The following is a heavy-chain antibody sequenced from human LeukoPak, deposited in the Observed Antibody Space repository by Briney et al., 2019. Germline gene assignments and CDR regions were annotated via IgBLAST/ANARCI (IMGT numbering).Heavy chain of an antibody. CDR2: IYYSGST. V-gene: IGHV4-39*07. Sequence: SETLSLTCSVSGGSINNTNYYWGWLRQPPGNGLEWIGSIYYSGSTYYNPSLKSRVTISVDTSKNQFSLKLSSVTAADTAVYYCASGSKLEHYYYYMDVWGKGTTVTVSS. J-gene: IGHJ6*03. D-gene: IGHD6-6*01. CDR1: GGSINNTNYY. CDR3: ASGSKLEHYYYYMDV.